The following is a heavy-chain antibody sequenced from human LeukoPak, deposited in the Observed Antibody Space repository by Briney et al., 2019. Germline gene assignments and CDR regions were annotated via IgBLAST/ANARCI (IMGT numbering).Heavy chain of an antibody. D-gene: IGHD1-26*01. Sequence: GGSLRLSCAASGFTFNSYGMHWVRQAPGKGLEWVAVIWYDGSNKYYADSVKGRFTISRDNSKNTLYLQMNSLRAEDTAVYYCARDRSGSYYNGFDYWGQGTLVTVSS. CDR3: ARDRSGSYYNGFDY. CDR1: GFTFNSYG. V-gene: IGHV3-33*01. CDR2: IWYDGSNK. J-gene: IGHJ4*02.